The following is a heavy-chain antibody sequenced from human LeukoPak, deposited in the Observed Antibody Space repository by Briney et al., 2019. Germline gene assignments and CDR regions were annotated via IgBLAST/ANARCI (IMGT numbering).Heavy chain of an antibody. J-gene: IGHJ4*02. D-gene: IGHD4-17*01. CDR1: GFTFSSYG. CDR2: ISYDGSNK. CDR3: AKARPRFLTTVTTIYY. Sequence: PGRSLRLSCAASGFTFSSYGMHWVRQAPGKGLEWVAVISYDGSNKYYADSVKGRFTISRDNSKNTLYLQINSLRAEDKAVYYRAKARPRFLTTVTTIYYWGQGTLVTVSS. V-gene: IGHV3-30*18.